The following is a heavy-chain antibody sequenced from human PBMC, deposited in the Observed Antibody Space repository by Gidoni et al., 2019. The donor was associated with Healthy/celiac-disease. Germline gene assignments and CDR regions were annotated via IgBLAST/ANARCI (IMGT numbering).Heavy chain of an antibody. J-gene: IGHJ3*02. V-gene: IGHV5-10-1*03. CDR1: GYSFTSYW. D-gene: IGHD6-13*01. Sequence: EVQLVQSGAEVKKPGESLRISCKGSGYSFTSYWISWVRQMPGKGLEWMGRIDPSDSYTNYSPSFQGHVTISADKSISTAYLQWSSLKASDTAMYYCARPSGYSSSWWGGDAFDIWGQGTMVTVSS. CDR2: IDPSDSYT. CDR3: ARPSGYSSSWWGGDAFDI.